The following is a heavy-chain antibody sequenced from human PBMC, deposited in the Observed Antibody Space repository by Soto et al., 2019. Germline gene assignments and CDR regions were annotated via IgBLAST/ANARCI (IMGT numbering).Heavy chain of an antibody. D-gene: IGHD2-2*01. J-gene: IGHJ6*02. Sequence: PGESLKISCKASGYSFSSYWIAWVRQMPGKGLEWMGIIYPADSDIRYSESSEGRVTISVDKSISTAYLQWSSLKASDTAIYYCETSPFPTPSFGMAVWAQGTTVPVSS. V-gene: IGHV5-51*01. CDR1: GYSFSSYW. CDR3: ETSPFPTPSFGMAV. CDR2: IYPADSDI.